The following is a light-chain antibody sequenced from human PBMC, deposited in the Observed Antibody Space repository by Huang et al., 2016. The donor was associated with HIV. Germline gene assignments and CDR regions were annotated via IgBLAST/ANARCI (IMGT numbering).Light chain of an antibody. CDR3: LQYNTWPRT. CDR2: GAS. CDR1: QSVSDN. J-gene: IGKJ1*01. Sequence: EIVMTQSPATLSVSPGERATLSCRASQSVSDNVAWYKQDSGQAPRLPIYGASTRATGIPARFSGSVSGTEFTLTISSLQSEDFGVYWCLQYNTWPRTFGQGTKVEV. V-gene: IGKV3D-15*01.